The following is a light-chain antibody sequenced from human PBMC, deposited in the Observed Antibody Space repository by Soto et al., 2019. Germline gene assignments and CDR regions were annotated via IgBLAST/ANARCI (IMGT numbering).Light chain of an antibody. Sequence: QSALTQPASVSGSPGRSITISCTGTSSDVGSYNLVSWYQQHPGKAPKLMIYEGSKRPSGVSNRFSGSKSGNTASLTISGLQAEDEADYYCYSYAGSSTVVVFGGGTKLTVL. CDR3: YSYAGSSTVVV. CDR2: EGS. J-gene: IGLJ2*01. CDR1: SSDVGSYNL. V-gene: IGLV2-23*03.